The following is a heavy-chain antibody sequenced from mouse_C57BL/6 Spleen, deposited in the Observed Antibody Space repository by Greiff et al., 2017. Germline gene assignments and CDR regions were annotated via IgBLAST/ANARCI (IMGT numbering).Heavy chain of an antibody. CDR3: TTWGDYVLAY. Sequence: VQLQQSGAELVRPGASVKLSCTASGFNFKDDYMHWVKQRPEQGLEWIGWIDPENGDTEYASKFQGKATITADTSSNTAYLQLSSLTSEDTAVYYCTTWGDYVLAYWGQGTLVTVSA. CDR1: GFNFKDDY. CDR2: IDPENGDT. D-gene: IGHD2-4*01. V-gene: IGHV14-4*01. J-gene: IGHJ3*01.